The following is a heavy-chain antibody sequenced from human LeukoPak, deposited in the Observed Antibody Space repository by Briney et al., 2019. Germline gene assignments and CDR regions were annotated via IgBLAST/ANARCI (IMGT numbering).Heavy chain of an antibody. CDR1: GFSLSTSGLG. Sequence: ESGPTLVKPTQTLTLTCTFSGFSLSTSGLGVAWIRQPPGKALEWLALIYGDDNKRYNPSLRSRLIITKDTSKNQVVLTMTNMDPVDTATYYCAHGVPGAEGFDYWGQGILVTISS. V-gene: IGHV2-5*02. CDR2: IYGDDNK. D-gene: IGHD1-14*01. J-gene: IGHJ4*02. CDR3: AHGVPGAEGFDY.